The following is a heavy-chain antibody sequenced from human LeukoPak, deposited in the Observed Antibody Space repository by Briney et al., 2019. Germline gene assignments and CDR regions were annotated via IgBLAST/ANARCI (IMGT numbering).Heavy chain of an antibody. D-gene: IGHD2-21*02. CDR2: ISGSGGNT. Sequence: GGSLRLSCVASGFTFSNYAMSWVRQAPGKGLEWVSAISGSGGNTYYEDSVKGRFTISRDNSNNTLYLQMNSLRAEDTAVYYCVKVAVTRFWYNWFDPWGQGTLVTVSS. CDR1: GFTFSNYA. J-gene: IGHJ5*02. CDR3: VKVAVTRFWYNWFDP. V-gene: IGHV3-23*01.